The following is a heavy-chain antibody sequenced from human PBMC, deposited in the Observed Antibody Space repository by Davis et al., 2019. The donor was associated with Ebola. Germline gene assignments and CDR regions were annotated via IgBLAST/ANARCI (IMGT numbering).Heavy chain of an antibody. Sequence: AASVKVSCKASGGTFSSYAISWARQAPGQGLEWMGRIIPILGIANYAQKFQGRVTITRDTSASTAYMELSSLRSEDTAVYYCARDHSSSHLFDYWGQGTLVTVSS. CDR3: ARDHSSSHLFDY. V-gene: IGHV1-69*04. J-gene: IGHJ4*02. CDR2: IIPILGIA. CDR1: GGTFSSYA. D-gene: IGHD6-13*01.